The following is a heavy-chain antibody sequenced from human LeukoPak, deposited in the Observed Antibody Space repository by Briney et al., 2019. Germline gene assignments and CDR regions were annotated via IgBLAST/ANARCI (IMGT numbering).Heavy chain of an antibody. D-gene: IGHD6-19*01. CDR1: GFTFSSYA. CDR2: ISGGGST. J-gene: IGHJ4*02. CDR3: ARYSSGWYCLDY. V-gene: IGHV3-23*01. Sequence: GGSLRLSCAASGFTFSSYAMSWVRQAPGKVLEWVSAISGGGSTYYADSVKGRFTISRDNSKNTLYLQMNSLRAEDTAVYYCARYSSGWYCLDYWGQGTLVTVSS.